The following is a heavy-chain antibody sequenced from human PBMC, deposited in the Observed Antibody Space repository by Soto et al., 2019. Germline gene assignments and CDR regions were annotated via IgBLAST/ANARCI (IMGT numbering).Heavy chain of an antibody. CDR2: IYYSGST. CDR3: ARVWGYAFDY. CDR1: GGSISKFY. D-gene: IGHD3-16*01. V-gene: IGHV4-59*01. J-gene: IGHJ4*02. Sequence: SETLSLTCTVSGGSISKFYWSWIRQPPGKGLEWVGYIYYSGSTSYNPSLKSRVTISVDTSKNQFSLKLSSVTAADTAVYYCARVWGYAFDYWGQGTLVTVSS.